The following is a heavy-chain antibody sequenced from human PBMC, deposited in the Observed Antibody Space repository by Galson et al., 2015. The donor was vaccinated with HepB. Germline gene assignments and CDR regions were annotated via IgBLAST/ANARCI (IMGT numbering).Heavy chain of an antibody. D-gene: IGHD3-22*01. Sequence: SLRLSCAVSGFTFSSYAMSWVRQAPGKGLEWVAAISGAGGSRDYADSGKGRFTISKDNSKNALYVQMDSLRAEDTAVYYCAKEFRAGDSSGFCELRGRGTLGPVSS. CDR3: AKEFRAGDSSGFCEL. CDR1: GFTFSSYA. CDR2: ISGAGGSR. V-gene: IGHV3-23*01. J-gene: IGHJ2*01.